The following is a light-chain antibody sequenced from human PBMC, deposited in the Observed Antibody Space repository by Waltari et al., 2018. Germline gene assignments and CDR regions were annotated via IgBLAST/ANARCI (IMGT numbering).Light chain of an antibody. CDR2: DAS. J-gene: IGKJ1*01. V-gene: IGKV1-39*01. Sequence: DIQMTQSPSSLSASVEDRVTITCRARQKISSYLNWYQQKPGTAPRLLIYDASRLQSGVPSRFSGSGSGTDFTLTISNLQPEDFGTYYCQQTYTAPRTFGQGTKVETK. CDR3: QQTYTAPRT. CDR1: QKISSY.